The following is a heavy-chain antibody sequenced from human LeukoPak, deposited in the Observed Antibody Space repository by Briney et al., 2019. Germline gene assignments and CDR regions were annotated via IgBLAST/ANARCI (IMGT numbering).Heavy chain of an antibody. CDR3: ARLPAYCSSTSCYYDY. D-gene: IGHD2-2*01. Sequence: GGSLRLSCTTSVFPFSRYSMNWVRQAPGKGLEWVSYITSSGDTIYYADSVKGRFTISRDNAKNSVYLQMNSLRAEDTAVYYCARLPAYCSSTSCYYDYWGQGTLVTVSS. CDR1: VFPFSRYS. V-gene: IGHV3-48*01. CDR2: ITSSGDTI. J-gene: IGHJ4*02.